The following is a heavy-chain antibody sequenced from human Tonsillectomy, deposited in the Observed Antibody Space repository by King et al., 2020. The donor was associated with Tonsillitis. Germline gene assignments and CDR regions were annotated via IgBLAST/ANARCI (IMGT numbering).Heavy chain of an antibody. CDR3: ARGLRYFDY. CDR2: ITAYNGNT. D-gene: IGHD3-9*01. J-gene: IGHJ4*02. Sequence: VQLVESGAEVKKPGASVKLSCKASGYAFTSYDISWVRQAPGQGLEWMGWITAYNGNTNYALKFQGRVTMTTDTSTSTGYMELRSLRSDDTAVYYCARGLRYFDYWGQGTLVTVSS. V-gene: IGHV1-18*01. CDR1: GYAFTSYD.